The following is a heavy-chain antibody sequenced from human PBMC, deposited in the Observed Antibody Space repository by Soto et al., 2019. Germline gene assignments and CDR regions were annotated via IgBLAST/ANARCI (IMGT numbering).Heavy chain of an antibody. D-gene: IGHD6-19*01. CDR1: GFTFTSYA. CDR3: AKQGGYSSGWYGAFDI. J-gene: IGHJ3*02. CDR2: ISGSGGST. Sequence: GGSLRLSCAASGFTFTSYAMSWVRQAPGKGLEWVSLISGSGGSTYYADSVKGRFTISRDDSKNAVYLQMDSLRAEDTAVYYCAKQGGYSSGWYGAFDIWGQGTMVTVSS. V-gene: IGHV3-23*01.